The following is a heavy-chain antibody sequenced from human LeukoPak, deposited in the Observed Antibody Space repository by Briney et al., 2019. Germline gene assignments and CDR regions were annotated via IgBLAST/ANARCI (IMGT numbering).Heavy chain of an antibody. D-gene: IGHD1-20*01. CDR3: ARDRDGITGPTYFDY. CDR1: GGSISSYY. CDR2: IYYSGST. Sequence: PSETLSLTCTVSGGSISSYYWSWIRQPPGKGLEWIGYIYYSGSTNYNPSLKSRVTISVDTSKNQFSLKLSSVTAADTAVYYCARDRDGITGPTYFDYWGQGTLVTVSS. V-gene: IGHV4-59*01. J-gene: IGHJ4*02.